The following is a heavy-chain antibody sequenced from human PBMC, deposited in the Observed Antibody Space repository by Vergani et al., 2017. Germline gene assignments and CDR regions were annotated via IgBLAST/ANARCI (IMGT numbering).Heavy chain of an antibody. Sequence: QVQLVQSGAEVKKPGASVKVSCKASGGTFSSYAISWVRQAPGQGLEWMGGIIPIFGTANYAQKFQGRVTITADESTSTAYMELSSLRSEDTAVYYCARENMVRGVIGNWFDPWGQGTLVTVSS. CDR1: GGTFSSYA. J-gene: IGHJ5*02. CDR2: IIPIFGTA. V-gene: IGHV1-69*01. D-gene: IGHD3-10*01. CDR3: ARENMVRGVIGNWFDP.